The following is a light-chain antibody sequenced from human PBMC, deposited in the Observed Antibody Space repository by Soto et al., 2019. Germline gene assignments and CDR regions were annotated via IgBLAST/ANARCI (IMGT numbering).Light chain of an antibody. Sequence: DIQLTQSPSFLSASVGDRVTITCRASQGISGYLAWYQQKPGKAPKLLIYGATTLRSGVPSRFSGTGSWTEFTLTISRLQPEDFATYYCQQLTSDPRGFTFGPGTKVDIK. CDR2: GAT. CDR1: QGISGY. V-gene: IGKV1-9*01. J-gene: IGKJ3*01. CDR3: QQLTSDPRGFT.